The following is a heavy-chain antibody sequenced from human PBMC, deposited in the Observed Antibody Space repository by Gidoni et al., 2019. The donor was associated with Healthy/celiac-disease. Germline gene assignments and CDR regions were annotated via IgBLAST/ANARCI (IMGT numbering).Heavy chain of an antibody. J-gene: IGHJ4*02. CDR3: AKGRSPIDYDMDIDY. Sequence: EVQLVESGGGLVQPGRSLTLSCAAAGFPFDAYAMIWVRHAPGKGLGLVSGISWNSSSIGYADSVKGRFTISRDNAKNSLYLQMNSLRAEDTALYYCAKGRSPIDYDMDIDYWGQGTLVTVSS. D-gene: IGHD3-9*01. CDR1: GFPFDAYA. CDR2: ISWNSSSI. V-gene: IGHV3-9*01.